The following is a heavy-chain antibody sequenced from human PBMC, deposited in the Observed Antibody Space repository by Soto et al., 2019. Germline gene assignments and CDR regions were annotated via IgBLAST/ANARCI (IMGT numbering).Heavy chain of an antibody. V-gene: IGHV1-69*01. D-gene: IGHD6-6*01. CDR3: ARFPREYSTYYYYYYGMDV. J-gene: IGHJ6*02. CDR2: IIPIFGTA. Sequence: QVQLVQSGAEVKKPGSSVKVSCKASGGTFSSYAISWVRQAPGQGLEWMGGIIPIFGTANYAQKFQGRVTITADESTSTAYMGLSSLRSEDTAVYYCARFPREYSTYYYYYYGMDVWGQGTTVTVSS. CDR1: GGTFSSYA.